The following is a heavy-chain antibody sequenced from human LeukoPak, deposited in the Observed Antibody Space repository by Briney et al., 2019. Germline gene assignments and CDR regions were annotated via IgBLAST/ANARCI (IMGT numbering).Heavy chain of an antibody. CDR2: ISGSGGST. CDR3: VGGSGSKYY. CDR1: GFTFGNYA. V-gene: IGHV3-23*01. J-gene: IGHJ4*02. Sequence: GGSLRLSCAASGFTFGNYAMSWVRQAPGKGLEWVSAISGSGGSTYYADSVKGRFTISRDNSKNTLYLQMNSLRAEDTAVYYCVGGSGSKYYWGQGTLVTVSS. D-gene: IGHD3-10*01.